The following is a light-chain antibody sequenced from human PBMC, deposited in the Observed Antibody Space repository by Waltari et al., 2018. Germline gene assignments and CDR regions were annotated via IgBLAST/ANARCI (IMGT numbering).Light chain of an antibody. CDR2: EVT. J-gene: IGLJ1*01. V-gene: IGLV2-8*01. Sequence: QSALTQPPSASGSPGQSVTFSCTGTSRDIGAYNYVSWYQQHPAHAPKLIVFEVTKRPSGVPDRFSGSKSGNTASLTISGLQAEDEADYYCSSYAGSDNYVFGGGTKVTVL. CDR1: SRDIGAYNY. CDR3: SSYAGSDNYV.